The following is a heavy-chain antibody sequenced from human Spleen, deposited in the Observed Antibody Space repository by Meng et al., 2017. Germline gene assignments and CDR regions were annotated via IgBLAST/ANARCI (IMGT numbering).Heavy chain of an antibody. CDR2: IYGDDDE. CDR1: GFSLTTSGVG. J-gene: IGHJ4*02. V-gene: IGHV2-5*02. D-gene: IGHD5-18*01. CDR3: AHRGYNYGYGGY. Sequence: QIPLKESGPTLVNPTHTLPLTCTFTGFSLTTSGVGVGWIRQPPGKALEWLALIYGDDDERYSPSLKSRLTITKDTSKNQVVLTMTNMDPVDTATYYCAHRGYNYGYGGYWGQGTLVTVSS.